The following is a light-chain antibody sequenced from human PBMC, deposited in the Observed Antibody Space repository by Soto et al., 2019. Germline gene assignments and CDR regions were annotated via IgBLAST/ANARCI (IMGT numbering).Light chain of an antibody. V-gene: IGKV1-12*01. Sequence: DIQMTQSPSSVSASVGDRVTITCRASQGISSLLAWYQQKPGKDPNVLIHTASSLQSGVPSRFSGSGSGTDFTLTISSLHPEDFATYYCQQANSFPLTFGGGTKVEIK. CDR1: QGISSL. J-gene: IGKJ4*01. CDR3: QQANSFPLT. CDR2: TAS.